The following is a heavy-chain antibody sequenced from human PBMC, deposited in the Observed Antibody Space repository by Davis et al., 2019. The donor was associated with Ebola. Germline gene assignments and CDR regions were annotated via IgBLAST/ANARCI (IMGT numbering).Heavy chain of an antibody. V-gene: IGHV4-4*02. CDR3: ARIVVVRTRGMDG. J-gene: IGHJ6*02. Sequence: PGGSLRLSCAVSGGSISSSNWWCWVRQPPGKGLEWIGEIYHSGSTNYNPSLKSRVTISVDKSKNQFSLKLSSVTAADTAVYYCARIVVVRTRGMDGWGQGTTVTVSS. CDR1: GGSISSSNW. D-gene: IGHD2-15*01. CDR2: IYHSGST.